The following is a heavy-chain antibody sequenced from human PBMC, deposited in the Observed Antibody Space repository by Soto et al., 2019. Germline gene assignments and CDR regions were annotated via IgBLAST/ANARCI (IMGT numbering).Heavy chain of an antibody. V-gene: IGHV1-69*01. Sequence: QVQLVQSGAEVQKPGSSVKVSCKASGGIFSTYAISWLRQAPGQGLEWMGGIIPLFGTPNYAQRFQGRVTITADESTSTAYMVLSRLRSEDTAVYYCARDRDDYGSGNYYNRIDFWGQGTLVTVSS. CDR3: ARDRDDYGSGNYYNRIDF. J-gene: IGHJ4*02. CDR2: IIPLFGTP. D-gene: IGHD3-10*01. CDR1: GGIFSTYA.